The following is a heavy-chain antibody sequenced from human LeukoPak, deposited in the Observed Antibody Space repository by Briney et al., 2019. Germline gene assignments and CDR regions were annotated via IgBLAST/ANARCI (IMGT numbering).Heavy chain of an antibody. CDR3: AGNLVATSSIDY. CDR1: GGSISSGDYY. V-gene: IGHV4-30-4*08. J-gene: IGHJ4*02. Sequence: SETLSLTCTVSGGSISSGDYYWSWIRQPPGKGLEWIGYIYYSGSTYYNPSLKSRVTISVDTSKNQFSLKLSSVTAADAAVYYCAGNLVATSSIDYWGQGTLVTVSP. D-gene: IGHD5-12*01. CDR2: IYYSGST.